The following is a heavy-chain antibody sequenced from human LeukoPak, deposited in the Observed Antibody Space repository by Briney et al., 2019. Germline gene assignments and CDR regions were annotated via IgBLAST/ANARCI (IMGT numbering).Heavy chain of an antibody. D-gene: IGHD6-13*01. CDR3: ARGAAAGTKEYYYYGMDV. V-gene: IGHV4-34*01. Sequence: SQTLSPTCAVYGGSFSVYYWSWIRQPPGRGLEWIGEIIHSGGTNYNPSLKSRVTISVDTSKNQCSLKLSSVTAADTAVYYCARGAAAGTKEYYYYGMDVWGQGTTVTVSS. J-gene: IGHJ6*02. CDR2: IIHSGGT. CDR1: GGSFSVYY.